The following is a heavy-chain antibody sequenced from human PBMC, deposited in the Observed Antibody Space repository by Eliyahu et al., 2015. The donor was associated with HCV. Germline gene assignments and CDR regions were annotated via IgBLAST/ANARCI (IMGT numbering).Heavy chain of an antibody. CDR3: AKGLRGSSQGSFDI. J-gene: IGHJ3*02. CDR2: ISGGSSST. Sequence: EVQLLESGGGLVQPGGSLRLSCAASRFTFSSYTMSWVRQAPGKGLGWVSGISGGSSSTYYADSVKGRFTISRDNSKNTLYLQMNSLRAEDTAVYYCAKGLRGSSQGSFDIWGQGTMVTVSS. D-gene: IGHD5-12*01. V-gene: IGHV3-23*01. CDR1: RFTFSSYT.